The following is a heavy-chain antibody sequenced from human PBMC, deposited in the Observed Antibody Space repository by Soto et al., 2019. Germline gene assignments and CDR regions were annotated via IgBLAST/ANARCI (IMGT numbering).Heavy chain of an antibody. Sequence: QLLQSGGGLVQPGGSLTLSCAASGFTFGTTDMSWVRQAPGAGLEWVSTIDGSGGSTYYADSVKGRFTISRDNSRNTVYLQMNSLRGDDTALYYCVKNSGWFNTWGQGALVTVSS. CDR3: VKNSGWFNT. D-gene: IGHD3-10*01. J-gene: IGHJ5*02. V-gene: IGHV3-23*01. CDR1: GFTFGTTD. CDR2: IDGSGGST.